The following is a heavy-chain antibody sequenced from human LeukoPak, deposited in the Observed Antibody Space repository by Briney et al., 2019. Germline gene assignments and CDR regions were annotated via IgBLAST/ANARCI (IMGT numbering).Heavy chain of an antibody. CDR3: ARHAAVTRGSSEYNWFDP. J-gene: IGHJ5*02. D-gene: IGHD6-13*01. CDR2: IYYSGST. V-gene: IGHV4-39*01. CDR1: GGSISSSSYY. Sequence: SETLSLTCTVSGGSISSSSYYWGWIRQPPGKGLEWIVSIYYSGSTYYNPSLKSRVTISVDTSKNQFSLKLSSVTAADTAVYYCARHAAVTRGSSEYNWFDPWGQGTLVTVSS.